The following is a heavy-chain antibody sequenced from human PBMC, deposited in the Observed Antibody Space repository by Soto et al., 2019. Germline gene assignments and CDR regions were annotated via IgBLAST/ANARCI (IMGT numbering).Heavy chain of an antibody. CDR2: ISSSSSTI. CDR1: GFTFSSYS. CDR3: ARAETYYYGDYYYYGMDV. J-gene: IGHJ6*02. Sequence: SLRLSCAASGFTFSSYSMNWVRQAPGKGLEWASYISSSSSTIYYADSVKGRFTISRDNAKNSLYLQMNSLRDEDTAVYYCARAETYYYGDYYYYGMDVWGQGTTVTVSS. V-gene: IGHV3-48*02. D-gene: IGHD4-17*01.